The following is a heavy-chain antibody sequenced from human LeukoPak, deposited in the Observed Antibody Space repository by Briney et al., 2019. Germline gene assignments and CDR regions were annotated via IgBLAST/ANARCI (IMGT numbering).Heavy chain of an antibody. V-gene: IGHV3-30*03. CDR1: GFTFSSYG. Sequence: GGSLRLSCAASGFTFSSYGMHWVRQAPGKGLEWVAVMSYDGSKEYYADSVKGRFTISRDNSKNTLYLQMNSLRVEDTAVYYCLVWKHVFDRWGQGTLDTVSS. D-gene: IGHD5/OR15-5a*01. J-gene: IGHJ5*02. CDR2: MSYDGSKE. CDR3: LVWKHVFDR.